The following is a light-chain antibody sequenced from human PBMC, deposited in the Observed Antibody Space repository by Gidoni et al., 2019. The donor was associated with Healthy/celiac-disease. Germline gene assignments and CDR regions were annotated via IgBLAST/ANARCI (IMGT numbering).Light chain of an antibody. CDR1: QSVSSN. Sequence: EIVMTQSPATLSVSPGERATLSCRASQSVSSNLAWYQQKPGQAPSLLIYGASTRATGIPARFSGSGSGTEFTLTISSLQSEDFAVYYCQQYNNWPYTFXXXTKLEIK. CDR3: QQYNNWPYT. CDR2: GAS. J-gene: IGKJ2*01. V-gene: IGKV3-15*01.